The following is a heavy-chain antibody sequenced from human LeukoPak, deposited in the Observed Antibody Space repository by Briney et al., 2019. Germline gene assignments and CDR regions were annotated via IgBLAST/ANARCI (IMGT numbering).Heavy chain of an antibody. CDR1: GGTFSSYA. D-gene: IGHD3-9*01. CDR2: IIPIFGTA. Sequence: ASVKVSCKASGGTFSSYAISWVRQAPGQGLEWMGGIIPIFGTANYAQKFQGRVTITTDESTSTAYMELSSLRSEDTAVYYCARERTILTGYYRPREDYFDYWGQGTLVTVSS. J-gene: IGHJ4*02. CDR3: ARERTILTGYYRPREDYFDY. V-gene: IGHV1-69*05.